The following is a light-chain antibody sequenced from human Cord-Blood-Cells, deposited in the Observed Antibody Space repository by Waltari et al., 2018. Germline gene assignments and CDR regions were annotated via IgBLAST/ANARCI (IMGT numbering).Light chain of an antibody. CDR2: DVS. V-gene: IGLV2-14*03. J-gene: IGLJ3*02. Sequence: QSALTQPASASGSPGQSITISCTGTLSAVGGYNYVSWYQQHPGKAPKLLIYDVSNRPAGVSNRVSGSKSGNTASLTISGLQAEDEADYYCSSYTSSSTWVFGGGTKLTVL. CDR1: LSAVGGYNY. CDR3: SSYTSSSTWV.